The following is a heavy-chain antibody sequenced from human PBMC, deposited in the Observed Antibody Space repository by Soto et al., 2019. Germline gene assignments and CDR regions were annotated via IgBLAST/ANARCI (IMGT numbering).Heavy chain of an antibody. Sequence: GGSLRLSCATSGFTFHDYALSWVRQAPGKGLEWVSAIAFTGSATYYADSVKGRFTISRDNSKNIVYLQMNSLRVDDTALYYCGKEVETVRLVAFAPWGQGTQVTVSS. D-gene: IGHD5-18*01. CDR2: IAFTGSAT. CDR1: GFTFHDYA. J-gene: IGHJ5*02. CDR3: GKEVETVRLVAFAP. V-gene: IGHV3-23*01.